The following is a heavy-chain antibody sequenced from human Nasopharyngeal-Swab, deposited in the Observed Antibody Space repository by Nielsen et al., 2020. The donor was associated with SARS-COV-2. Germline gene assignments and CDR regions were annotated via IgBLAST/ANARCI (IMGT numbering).Heavy chain of an antibody. CDR1: GAFISGHH. D-gene: IGHD3-22*01. V-gene: IGHV4-59*11. Sequence: SETLSLTCTVSGAFISGHHWSWIRQPPGKGLEWIGYVSYSGITNYNPSLNSRVTISADSSKNQFSLELGSVTAADMAVYYCAREEYYYDSSGNYYRAFDNWGQGTLVSVSS. CDR3: AREEYYYDSSGNYYRAFDN. J-gene: IGHJ4*02. CDR2: VSYSGIT.